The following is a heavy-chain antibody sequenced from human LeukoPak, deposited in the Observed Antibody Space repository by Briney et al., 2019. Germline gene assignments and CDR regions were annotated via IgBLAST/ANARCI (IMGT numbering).Heavy chain of an antibody. CDR3: ARGKAAAGKYNWFDP. V-gene: IGHV4-4*07. Sequence: SETLSLTCTVSGGSISSYYWSWIRQPAWKGLEWIGRIYTSGSTNYNPSLKSRVTMSVDTSKNQFSLKLSSVTAADTAVYYCARGKAAAGKYNWFDPWGQGTLVTVSS. CDR2: IYTSGST. CDR1: GGSISSYY. J-gene: IGHJ5*02. D-gene: IGHD6-13*01.